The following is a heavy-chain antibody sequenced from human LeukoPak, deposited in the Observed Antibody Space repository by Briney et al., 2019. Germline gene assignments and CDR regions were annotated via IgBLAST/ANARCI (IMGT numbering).Heavy chain of an antibody. V-gene: IGHV6-1*01. CDR1: GDSVSRNSAA. J-gene: IGHJ6*02. CDR2: TYYRSKWYN. Sequence: SQTLSLTCAISGDSVSRNSAAWNWIRQSPSRGLEWLGRTYYRSKWYNDYAVSVKSRITINPDASKNQFSLQLNSVTPEDTAVYYCARGKVSFYGMDVWGQGTTVIVSS. D-gene: IGHD2-8*01. CDR3: ARGKVSFYGMDV.